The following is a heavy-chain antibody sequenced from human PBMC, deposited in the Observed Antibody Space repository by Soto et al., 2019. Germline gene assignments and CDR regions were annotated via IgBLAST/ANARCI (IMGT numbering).Heavy chain of an antibody. Sequence: DVRLVESGGGLVQPGRSLRLSCAASGFTFDDFAMHWVRQAPGEGLEWVSSVTWDSGHLAYADSVKGRFTISRDNAKNSLYLQMDSLRPEDPAFYYCAKEGGLGVLVRPLYFFDSWGPGALVTVSS. D-gene: IGHD3-16*01. J-gene: IGHJ4*02. V-gene: IGHV3-9*01. CDR1: GFTFDDFA. CDR3: AKEGGLGVLVRPLYFFDS. CDR2: VTWDSGHL.